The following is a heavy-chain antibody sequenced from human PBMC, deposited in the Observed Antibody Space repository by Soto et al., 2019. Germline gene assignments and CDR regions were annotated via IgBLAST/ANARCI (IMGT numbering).Heavy chain of an antibody. CDR2: IKQDGSEK. J-gene: IGHJ6*02. CDR1: GFTFSSYW. V-gene: IGHV3-7*01. D-gene: IGHD6-6*01. Sequence: PGGSLRLSCAASGFTFSSYWMSWVRQAPGKGLEWVANIKQDGSEKYYVDSVKGRFTISRDNAKNSLYLQMNSLRAEDTAVYYCARGSSRDYYGMDVWGQGTTVTVSS. CDR3: ARGSSRDYYGMDV.